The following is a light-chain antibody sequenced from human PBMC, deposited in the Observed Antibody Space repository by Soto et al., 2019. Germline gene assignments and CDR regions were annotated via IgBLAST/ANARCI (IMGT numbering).Light chain of an antibody. CDR2: HDS. CDR3: QVWDSSSDHPV. V-gene: IGLV3-21*04. Sequence: YELTQPPSVSVAPGKTASITCGGDNIGSKSVHWYQQKPGQAPVLVINHDSDRPSGIPERFSGSNYGNTATLTISRVEAGDEADYYCQVWDSSSDHPVFGGGTKLTVL. J-gene: IGLJ2*01. CDR1: NIGSKS.